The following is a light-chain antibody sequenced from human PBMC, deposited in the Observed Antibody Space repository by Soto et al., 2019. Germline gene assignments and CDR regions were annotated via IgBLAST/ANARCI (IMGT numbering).Light chain of an antibody. CDR2: KAS. Sequence: DIQMTQSPSTLSASVGDRVTITCRASQSISVWLAWYQQTPGKAPKLLVYKASILESGVPSRFRGSGSGTEFTLTISSLQPEDLGTYYCQQYNTYFRTFGQGTRVEIK. V-gene: IGKV1-5*03. J-gene: IGKJ1*01. CDR1: QSISVW. CDR3: QQYNTYFRT.